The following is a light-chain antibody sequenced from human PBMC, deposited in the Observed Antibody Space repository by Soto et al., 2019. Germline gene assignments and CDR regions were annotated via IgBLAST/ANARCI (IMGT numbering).Light chain of an antibody. CDR1: QSVSSSY. CDR2: GAS. Sequence: EIVLTKSPGTLSLSPGERATLSCRASQSVSSSYLAWYQQKPGQAPRLLIYGASSRATGIPDRFSGRGSGTVFTLTISRLEPEDFAVYYCQQYGSSPGTFGPGTKVDIK. V-gene: IGKV3-20*01. J-gene: IGKJ1*01. CDR3: QQYGSSPGT.